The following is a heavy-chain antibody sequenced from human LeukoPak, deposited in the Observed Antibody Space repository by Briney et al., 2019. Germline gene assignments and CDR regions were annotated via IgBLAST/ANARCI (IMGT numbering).Heavy chain of an antibody. D-gene: IGHD2-21*02. J-gene: IGHJ6*03. Sequence: ASVKVSCKASGGTFSSYAISWVRQAPGQGLEWMGGIIPIFGTANYAQKFQGRVTITADKSTSTAYMELSSLRSEDTAVYYCASRNIYCGGDCYSKRPPYYYYYYMDVWGKGTTVTVSS. CDR3: ASRNIYCGGDCYSKRPPYYYYYYMDV. CDR1: GGTFSSYA. CDR2: IIPIFGTA. V-gene: IGHV1-69*06.